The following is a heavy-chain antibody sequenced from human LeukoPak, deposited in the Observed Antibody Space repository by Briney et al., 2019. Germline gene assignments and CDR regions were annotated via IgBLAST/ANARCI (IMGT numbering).Heavy chain of an antibody. CDR1: GGSISSGSYY. CDR3: ARSPVQAYGSGSLWKGFNYYYYYMDV. V-gene: IGHV4-61*02. J-gene: IGHJ6*03. Sequence: NPSETLPLTCTVSGGSISSGSYYWSWIRQPAGKGLEWIGRIYTSGSTNYNPSLKSRVTISVDTSKNQFSLKLSSVTAADTAVYYCARSPVQAYGSGSLWKGFNYYYYYMDVWGKGTTVTISS. CDR2: IYTSGST. D-gene: IGHD3-10*01.